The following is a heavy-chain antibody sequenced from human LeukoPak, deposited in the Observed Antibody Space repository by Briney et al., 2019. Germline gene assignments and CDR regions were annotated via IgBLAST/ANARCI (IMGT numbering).Heavy chain of an antibody. J-gene: IGHJ3*02. Sequence: SETLSLTCTVSGGSISSSSYYWGWIRQPPGKELEWIGSIYYSGSTYYNPSHKSRVTISVDTSKNQFSLRLSSVTAADTAVYYCARHTPKKYYYDSSGYSNAFDIWGQGTMVTVSS. D-gene: IGHD3-22*01. CDR1: GGSISSSSYY. V-gene: IGHV4-39*01. CDR3: ARHTPKKYYYDSSGYSNAFDI. CDR2: IYYSGST.